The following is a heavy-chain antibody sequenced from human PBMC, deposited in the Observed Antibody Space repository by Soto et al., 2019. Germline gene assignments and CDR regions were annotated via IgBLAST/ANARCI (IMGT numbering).Heavy chain of an antibody. Sequence: GGSLRLSCAASGFSFNTYAMSWVRQAPGKGLEWVSAISGSGGSTYYADSVKGRFTISRDNSKNTLYLQMNSLRAEDTAVYYCAKGADCRSTSCLNTYYYYYMDVWGKGTTVTVSS. D-gene: IGHD2-2*01. CDR3: AKGADCRSTSCLNTYYYYYMDV. V-gene: IGHV3-23*01. CDR1: GFSFNTYA. CDR2: ISGSGGST. J-gene: IGHJ6*03.